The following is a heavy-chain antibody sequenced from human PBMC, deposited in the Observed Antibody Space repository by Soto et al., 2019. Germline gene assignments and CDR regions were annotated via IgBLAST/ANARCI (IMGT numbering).Heavy chain of an antibody. CDR3: ARAAHIVVVTAIPYFDY. CDR2: IYYSGST. Sequence: QVQLQESGPGLVKPSETLSLTCTVSGGSVSSGSYYWSWIRQPPGKGLEWIGYIYYSGSTNYNPXLQSRVTISVXXSXNXXSLKLSSVTAADTAVYYCARAAHIVVVTAIPYFDYWGQGTLVTVSS. D-gene: IGHD2-21*02. V-gene: IGHV4-61*01. J-gene: IGHJ4*02. CDR1: GGSVSSGSYY.